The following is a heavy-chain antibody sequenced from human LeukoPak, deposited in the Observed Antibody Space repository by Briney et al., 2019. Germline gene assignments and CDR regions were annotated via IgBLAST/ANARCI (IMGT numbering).Heavy chain of an antibody. J-gene: IGHJ3*02. CDR3: ARSDIVVLGAFDI. CDR1: GFTFSSYS. CDR2: ISSSSSTI. D-gene: IGHD2-15*01. Sequence: PGGSLRLSCAASGFTFSSYSMNWVRQAPGKGLEWVSYISSSSSTIYYADSVKGRFTISRDNAKNSLYLQMNSLRAEDTAVYYCARSDIVVLGAFDIWGQGTMVTVSS. V-gene: IGHV3-48*04.